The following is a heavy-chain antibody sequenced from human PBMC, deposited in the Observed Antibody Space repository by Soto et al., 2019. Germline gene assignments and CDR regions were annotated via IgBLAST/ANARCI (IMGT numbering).Heavy chain of an antibody. CDR2: ISYDGCNK. CDR3: AKGCHDILTGGDY. CDR1: GFTFSSYG. J-gene: IGHJ4*02. D-gene: IGHD3-9*01. V-gene: IGHV3-30*18. Sequence: QVQLVESGGGVVQPGRSLRLSCAASGFTFSSYGMHWVRQAPGKGLEWVAVISYDGCNKYYADSVKGRFTISRDNSKNTLYLQMNSLRAEDTAVYYCAKGCHDILTGGDYWGQGTLVTVSS.